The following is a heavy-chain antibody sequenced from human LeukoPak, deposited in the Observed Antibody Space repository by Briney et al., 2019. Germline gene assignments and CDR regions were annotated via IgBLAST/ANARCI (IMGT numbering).Heavy chain of an antibody. D-gene: IGHD3-22*01. CDR2: IIPIFGTA. J-gene: IGHJ4*02. CDR3: AREMPSKDSSGYVFDY. V-gene: IGHV1-69*13. Sequence: SVKVSCEASGGTFSSYAISWVRQAPGQGLEWMGGIIPIFGTANYAQKFQGRVTITADESTSTAYMELSSLRSEDTAVYYCAREMPSKDSSGYVFDYWGQGTLVTVFS. CDR1: GGTFSSYA.